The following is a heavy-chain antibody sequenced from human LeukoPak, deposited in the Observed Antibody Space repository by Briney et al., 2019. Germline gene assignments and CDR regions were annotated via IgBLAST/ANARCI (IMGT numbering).Heavy chain of an antibody. CDR2: ISSDGSDT. V-gene: IGHV3-74*01. CDR3: VGGYDPHY. D-gene: IGHD2-8*02. CDR1: GFTFSNLW. Sequence: HSGGSLRLSCAAAGFTFSNLWMHWVRQAPGKGLVWVSRISSDGSDTSYADSVKGRLTISRDNAKNTLYLQMTRLRAEDTAIYYCVGGYDPHYWGQGTLVTVSS. J-gene: IGHJ4*02.